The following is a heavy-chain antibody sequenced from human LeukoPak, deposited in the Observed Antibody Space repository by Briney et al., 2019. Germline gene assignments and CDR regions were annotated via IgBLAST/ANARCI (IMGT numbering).Heavy chain of an antibody. CDR2: ISGSGGNT. V-gene: IGHV3-23*01. D-gene: IGHD2-2*01. CDR3: AKDRRGCTSTSCYYRFDY. CDR1: GFTFGTYA. Sequence: GGSLRLSCAASGFTFGTYAVSWVRQAPGKGLEWVSAISGSGGNTYYADSVKGRFTISRDNSKNTLYLHVNSLRAEDTAVYYCAKDRRGCTSTSCYYRFDYWGQGTLVTVSS. J-gene: IGHJ4*02.